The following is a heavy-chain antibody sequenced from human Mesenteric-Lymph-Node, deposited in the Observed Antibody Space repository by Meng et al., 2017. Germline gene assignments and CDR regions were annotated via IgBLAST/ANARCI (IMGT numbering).Heavy chain of an antibody. V-gene: IGHV3-52*01. CDR2: IKCDGSEK. CDR1: GFTFSSSW. J-gene: IGHJ5*02. CDR3: ARGQQQLGLLNWFDP. D-gene: IGHD6-13*01. Sequence: GESLKISCGASGFTFSSSWMHWVCQAPEKGLEWVADIKCDGSEKYCGDSVKGRFTISRDNSKNTLYLQMNSLRAEDTAVYYCARGQQQLGLLNWFDPWGQGTLVTVSS.